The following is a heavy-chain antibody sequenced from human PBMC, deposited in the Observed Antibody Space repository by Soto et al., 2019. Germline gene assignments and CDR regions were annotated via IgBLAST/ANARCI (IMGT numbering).Heavy chain of an antibody. V-gene: IGHV1-69*12. CDR1: GGTFSSYA. CDR3: AIDYGDENYYYYYGMDV. CDR2: IIPIFGTA. D-gene: IGHD4-17*01. Sequence: QVQLVQSGAEVKKPGSSVKVSCKASGGTFSSYAISWVRQAPGQGLEWMGGIIPIFGTANYAQKFQGRVTITADESTSTAYMELSSRRSEDTAVYYCAIDYGDENYYYYYGMDVWGQGTTVTVSS. J-gene: IGHJ6*02.